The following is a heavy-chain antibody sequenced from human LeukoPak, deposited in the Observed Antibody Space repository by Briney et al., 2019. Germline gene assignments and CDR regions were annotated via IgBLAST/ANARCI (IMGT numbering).Heavy chain of an antibody. CDR3: ARYNSLLRGVTTSDY. Sequence: GTSVKVSCKASGYTFSNYGITWVRQAPGQGLEWMGTISGHNGDVNYAPKFQGRVTMTTDTSTTTAYMELRSLRFDDTAVYYCARYNSLLRGVTTSDYWGQGTLVPVSS. CDR1: GYTFSNYG. D-gene: IGHD3-10*01. CDR2: ISGHNGDV. V-gene: IGHV1-18*01. J-gene: IGHJ4*02.